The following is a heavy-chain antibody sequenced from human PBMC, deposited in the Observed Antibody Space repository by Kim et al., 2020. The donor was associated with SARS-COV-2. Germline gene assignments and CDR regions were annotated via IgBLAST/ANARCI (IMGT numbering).Heavy chain of an antibody. CDR1: GFTVSSDR. V-gene: IGHV3-48*02. CDR3: ARHSYGNYYFDY. Sequence: GGSLRLSCAASGFTVSSDRMNWVHQAPGKGLEWVSYTTSSSTKYYADSVKGRFTISRDNAKNSLYLQMNSLRDEDTAVYYCARHSYGNYYFDYWGQGTLVTVSS. D-gene: IGHD5-18*01. J-gene: IGHJ4*02. CDR2: TTSSSTK.